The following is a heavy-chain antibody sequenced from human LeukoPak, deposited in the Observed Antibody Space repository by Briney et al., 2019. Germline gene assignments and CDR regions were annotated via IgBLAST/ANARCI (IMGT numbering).Heavy chain of an antibody. CDR2: ISSGSSTI. D-gene: IGHD6-6*01. Sequence: GGSLRLSCAASGFTFSIYSINWVRQAPGKGLEWVSFISSGSSTIYYADSVKGRFTISRDNAKNSLYLQMNSLRAEDTAVYYCARGGAARSAGHWGQGTLVTVSS. J-gene: IGHJ4*02. CDR1: GFTFSIYS. V-gene: IGHV3-48*01. CDR3: ARGGAARSAGH.